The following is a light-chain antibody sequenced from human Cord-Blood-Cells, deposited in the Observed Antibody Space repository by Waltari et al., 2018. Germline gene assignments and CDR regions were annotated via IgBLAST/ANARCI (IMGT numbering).Light chain of an antibody. J-gene: IGKJ4*01. CDR3: QQRSNWPPLT. CDR1: QSVSSY. Sequence: EIVLPQSPATPSSSPGERATLSCRASQSVSSYLAWDQQKPGQAPRLLIYDASNSATSIPSRFSGSGSGTDFTLTISSLEPEDFAVYYCQQRSNWPPLTFGGGTKVEIK. V-gene: IGKV3-11*01. CDR2: DAS.